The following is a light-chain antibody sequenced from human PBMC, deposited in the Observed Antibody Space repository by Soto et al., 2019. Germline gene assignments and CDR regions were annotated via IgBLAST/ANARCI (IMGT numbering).Light chain of an antibody. Sequence: DIQMTQSPSSLSASVGDRVTITCRASQGISNYLAWYQQKPGKVPKLRIYAASTLQSGVPSRFSGSGSGTDFTLTISSLQPEDVATYYCQKYNSAPEGFTFGPGTKVDIK. V-gene: IGKV1-27*01. CDR2: AAS. CDR3: QKYNSAPEGFT. CDR1: QGISNY. J-gene: IGKJ3*01.